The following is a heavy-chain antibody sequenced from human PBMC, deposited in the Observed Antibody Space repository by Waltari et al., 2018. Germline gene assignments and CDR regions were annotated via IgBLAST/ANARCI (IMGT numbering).Heavy chain of an antibody. D-gene: IGHD6-13*01. V-gene: IGHV1-8*03. J-gene: IGHJ4*02. CDR1: GYTFTSYD. Sequence: QVQLVQSGAEVKKPGASVKVSCKASGYTFTSYDINWVRQATGQGLEWMGWMNPNSWNTGYAQKFQGRVTSTRNTSISTAYMELSSLRSEDTAVYYCARDLGIAAAGTYDYWGQGTLVTVSS. CDR2: MNPNSWNT. CDR3: ARDLGIAAAGTYDY.